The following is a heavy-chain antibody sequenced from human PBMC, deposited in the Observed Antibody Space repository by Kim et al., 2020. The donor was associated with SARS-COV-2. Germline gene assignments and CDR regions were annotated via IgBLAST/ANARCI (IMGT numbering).Heavy chain of an antibody. V-gene: IGHV5-51*01. D-gene: IGHD3-3*01. Sequence: GESLKISCKGSGYSFSTYWIGGVRQMPGKGLEWMGIIYPGDSDTRYSPSLQGQVSISADKSISTVYLQWSSLKASDTAMYYCAIATGDWFYFDNWGQGTLVTVSS. CDR1: GYSFSTYW. CDR2: IYPGDSDT. CDR3: AIATGDWFYFDN. J-gene: IGHJ4*02.